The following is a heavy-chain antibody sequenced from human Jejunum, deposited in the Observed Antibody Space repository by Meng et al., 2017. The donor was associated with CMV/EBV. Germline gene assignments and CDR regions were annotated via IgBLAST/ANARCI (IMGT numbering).Heavy chain of an antibody. CDR1: GGSVNSGGFY. Sequence: VSGGSVNSGGFYWTWIRQHPGKGLEWIGYIYYSGSTYYNPSLKSRVIISVDTSKNQFSLKLNSVTAADTAVYYCARVRNVSGGNVDYWGQGTLVTVSS. D-gene: IGHD2-15*01. J-gene: IGHJ4*02. V-gene: IGHV4-31*02. CDR2: IYYSGST. CDR3: ARVRNVSGGNVDY.